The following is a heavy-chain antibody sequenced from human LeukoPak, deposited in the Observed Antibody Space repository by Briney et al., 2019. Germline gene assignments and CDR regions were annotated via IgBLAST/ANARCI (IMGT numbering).Heavy chain of an antibody. Sequence: GGSLRLSCAASGFTFSSYAMSWVRQAPGKGLEWVSYISYSGSTTSYADSVKGRFTISRDNAKNSLYLQMNSLRAEDTAVYYRARAGPPAFDPWGQGTLVTVSS. CDR2: ISYSGSTT. V-gene: IGHV3-48*03. J-gene: IGHJ5*02. CDR3: ARAGPPAFDP. CDR1: GFTFSSYA.